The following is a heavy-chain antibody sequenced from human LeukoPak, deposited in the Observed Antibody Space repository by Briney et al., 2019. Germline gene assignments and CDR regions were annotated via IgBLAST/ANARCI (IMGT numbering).Heavy chain of an antibody. J-gene: IGHJ6*02. D-gene: IGHD2-15*01. CDR1: GYTFTSSG. CDR2: ISAYNVNT. Sequence: GASVKVSCKASGYTFTSSGISWVRQAPGQGLEWMGWISAYNVNTNYAQKFQGRVTMTTDTSTSTAYMELRSLRSDDTAVYYCASRGYCSGGSCLTPPYYYYGMDVWGQGTTVTVSS. CDR3: ASRGYCSGGSCLTPPYYYYGMDV. V-gene: IGHV1-18*01.